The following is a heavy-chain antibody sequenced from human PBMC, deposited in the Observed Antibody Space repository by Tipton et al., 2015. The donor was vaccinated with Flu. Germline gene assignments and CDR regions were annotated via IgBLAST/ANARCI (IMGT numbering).Heavy chain of an antibody. CDR3: ARGFIRLCDY. D-gene: IGHD3-16*01. Sequence: GSLRLSCAVSGFTFSRYGMNWVRQAPGKGLEWVSLISPSGSTRYYADSVKGRFTISRDNAKNELYLELNSLRAEDTSVYYCARGFIRLCDYWGQGALVIVSP. J-gene: IGHJ4*02. CDR1: GFTFSRYG. CDR2: ISPSGSTR. V-gene: IGHV3-48*03.